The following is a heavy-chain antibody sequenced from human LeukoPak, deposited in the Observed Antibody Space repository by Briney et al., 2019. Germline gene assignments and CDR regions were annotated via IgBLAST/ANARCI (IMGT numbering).Heavy chain of an antibody. CDR1: GGSIRSLGYS. J-gene: IGHJ5*02. V-gene: IGHV4-39*07. Sequence: SETLSLTCSVSGGSIRSLGYSWGWIRQPPGKGLEWIASMYYTGTTYYNPSLKSRVTMSVDTSKNQFSLNLTSVTAVDTAVFNCARSVSAYAGRGWFDPWGQGTLVTVSS. CDR2: MYYTGTT. D-gene: IGHD5-12*01. CDR3: ARSVSAYAGRGWFDP.